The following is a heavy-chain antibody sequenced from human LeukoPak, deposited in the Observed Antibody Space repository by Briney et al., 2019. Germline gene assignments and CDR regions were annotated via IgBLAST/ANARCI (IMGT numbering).Heavy chain of an antibody. J-gene: IGHJ4*02. CDR2: IYPSDSET. V-gene: IGHV5-51*01. CDR3: ASNILRYFDWSRY. CDR1: GYTFATYW. D-gene: IGHD3-9*01. Sequence: GESLKISCKAPGYTFATYWIGWVRQMPGKGLEWMGIIYPSDSETRYSPSFQGQVTISADKSISTAYLQWSSLKASDTAMYYCASNILRYFDWSRYWGQGTLVTVSS.